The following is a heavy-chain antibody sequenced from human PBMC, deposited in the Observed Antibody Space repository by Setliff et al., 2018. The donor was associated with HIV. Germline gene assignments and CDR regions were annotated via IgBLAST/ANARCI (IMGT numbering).Heavy chain of an antibody. D-gene: IGHD3-10*01. V-gene: IGHV1-18*04. Sequence: ASVPVSCKASGYTFTTYGVNWVRQAPGQGLEWMGWINSYNGNTKFAQKFQGRVTMTTDTSTTTAFMELRSLQADDTGIYYCSRSGVPPYYYYGMDVWGQGTTVTGSS. J-gene: IGHJ6*02. CDR2: INSYNGNT. CDR3: SRSGVPPYYYYGMDV. CDR1: GYTFTTYG.